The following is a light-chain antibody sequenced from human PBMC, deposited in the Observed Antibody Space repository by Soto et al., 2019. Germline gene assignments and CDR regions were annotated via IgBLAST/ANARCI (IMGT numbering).Light chain of an antibody. V-gene: IGKV3-20*01. Sequence: EIVLTQSPGTLSLSPGERATLSCRASQSVSSIYLAWYQQKPGQAPRLLIYGASSRATGIPDRFSGSGSGTDFTLTISRLEPEDFAVYYWQQYGSSRWTFGQGTKLEI. J-gene: IGKJ1*01. CDR1: QSVSSIY. CDR3: QQYGSSRWT. CDR2: GAS.